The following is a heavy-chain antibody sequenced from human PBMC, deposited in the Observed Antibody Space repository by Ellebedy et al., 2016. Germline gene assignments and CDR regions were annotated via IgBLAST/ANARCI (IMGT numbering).Heavy chain of an antibody. Sequence: SETLSLXXNVSGGAFNSYYWTWIRQAPGKGLEWIGCIYDTGRTNYNPTLQSRVTMSIDSSKNQFSLKLSSVTAADTAVYYCAREVMVRGVIISRNWFDPWGQGTLVTVSS. CDR3: AREVMVRGVIISRNWFDP. D-gene: IGHD3-10*01. V-gene: IGHV4-59*12. CDR2: IYDTGRT. J-gene: IGHJ5*02. CDR1: GGAFNSYY.